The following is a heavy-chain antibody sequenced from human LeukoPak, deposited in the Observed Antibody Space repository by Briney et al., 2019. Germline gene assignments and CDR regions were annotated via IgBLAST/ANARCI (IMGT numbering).Heavy chain of an antibody. V-gene: IGHV4-38-2*02. CDR2: IYHSGST. D-gene: IGHD3-10*01. J-gene: IGHJ5*02. CDR1: GYSISSGYY. Sequence: SETLSLTCTVSGYSISSGYYWGWIRQPPGKGLEWIGSIYHSGSTYYNPSLKSRVTISIDTSKNQFSLKLSSVTAADTAVYYCARDSGTTGEVKFDPWGQGTLVTVSS. CDR3: ARDSGTTGEVKFDP.